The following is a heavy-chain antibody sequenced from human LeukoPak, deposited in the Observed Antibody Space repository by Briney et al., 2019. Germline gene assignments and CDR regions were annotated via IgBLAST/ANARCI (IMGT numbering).Heavy chain of an antibody. CDR3: ARAGVYCSSTSCYAGDFDY. V-gene: IGHV3-74*01. Sequence: GGSLRLSCAASGFTFSSYSMNWVRQAPGKGLVWVSRINSDGSSTSYADSVKGRFTISRDNAKNTLYLQMNSLRAEDTAVYYCARAGVYCSSTSCYAGDFDYWGQGTLVTVSS. J-gene: IGHJ4*02. CDR2: INSDGSST. D-gene: IGHD2-2*01. CDR1: GFTFSSYS.